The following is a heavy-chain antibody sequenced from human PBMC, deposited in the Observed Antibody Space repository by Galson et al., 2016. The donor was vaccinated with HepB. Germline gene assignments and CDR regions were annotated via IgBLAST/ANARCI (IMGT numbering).Heavy chain of an antibody. CDR1: GFTFNNYS. J-gene: IGHJ4*02. CDR2: ITSRSNYI. V-gene: IGHV3-21*01. Sequence: SLRLSCAASGFTFNNYSMNWVRQAPGKGLEWVSIITSRSNYIYYADSLKGRFTVSRDNAKNSLYLQLNSLRAEDTAVYYCAKSMLGPPRGYSYSQGLFDYWGQGTLVTVSS. CDR3: AKSMLGPPRGYSYSQGLFDY. D-gene: IGHD5-12*01.